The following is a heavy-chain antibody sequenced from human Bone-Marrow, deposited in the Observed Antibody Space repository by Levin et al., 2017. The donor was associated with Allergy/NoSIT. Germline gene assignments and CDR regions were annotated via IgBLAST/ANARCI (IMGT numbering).Heavy chain of an antibody. CDR1: GFTFSGSA. J-gene: IGHJ4*02. CDR2: IRSKANSYAT. CDR3: TSGLDFWSGFLFDY. Sequence: GESLKISCAASGFTFSGSAMHWVRQASGKGLEWVGRIRSKANSYATAYAASVKGRFTISRDDSKNTAYLQMNSLKTEDTAVYYCTSGLDFWSGFLFDYWGQGTLVTVSS. V-gene: IGHV3-73*01. D-gene: IGHD3-3*01.